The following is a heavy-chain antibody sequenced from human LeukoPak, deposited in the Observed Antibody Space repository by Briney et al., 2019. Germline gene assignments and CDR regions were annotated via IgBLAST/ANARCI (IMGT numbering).Heavy chain of an antibody. J-gene: IGHJ4*02. D-gene: IGHD6-19*01. CDR2: IRIDWRSS. Sequence: GGSLRLSWGASGFIFSGYIMRWVRQAPGKGGEYVSGIRIDWRSSFYPTSVTSIFTLSSHYSQSPLCLQIASLRAEGTAVYCCTRRYGGHSGWAGYHDSWGQGTLVTVSS. CDR1: GFIFSGYI. CDR3: TRRYGGHSGWAGYHDS. V-gene: IGHV3-64*01.